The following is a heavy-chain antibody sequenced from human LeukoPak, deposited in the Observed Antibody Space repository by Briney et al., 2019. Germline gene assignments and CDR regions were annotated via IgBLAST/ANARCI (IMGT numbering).Heavy chain of an antibody. CDR3: ARDIVVVPAAKTYYYYGMDV. Sequence: ASVKVSCKASGYTFTSYGISWVRQAPGQGLAWMGWISAYNGNTNYAQKLQGRVTMTTDTSMSTAYMELRSLRSDDTAVYYCARDIVVVPAAKTYYYYGMDVWGQGTTVTVSS. J-gene: IGHJ6*02. D-gene: IGHD2-2*01. CDR1: GYTFTSYG. V-gene: IGHV1-18*01. CDR2: ISAYNGNT.